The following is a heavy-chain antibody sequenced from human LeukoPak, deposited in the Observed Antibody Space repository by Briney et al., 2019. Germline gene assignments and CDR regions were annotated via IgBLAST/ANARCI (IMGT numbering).Heavy chain of an antibody. CDR1: GYSISSGYY. Sequence: SETLSLTCTVSGYSISSGYYWGWIRQPPGKGLEWIGSIYHSGSTNYNPSLKSRVTISVDTSNNQFSLKLTSVTATDTAIYYCARELPRRYFDYWGQGTLVTVSS. V-gene: IGHV4-38-2*02. CDR2: IYHSGST. J-gene: IGHJ4*02. CDR3: ARELPRRYFDY.